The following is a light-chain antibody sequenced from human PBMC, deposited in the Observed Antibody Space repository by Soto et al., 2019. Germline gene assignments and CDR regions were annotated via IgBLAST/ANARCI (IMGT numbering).Light chain of an antibody. V-gene: IGKV1-5*03. CDR2: KAS. Sequence: EIQMSHSLSALSGCVEERDTITCRASVTVSVWLAWYQQKPGKAPKLLIYKASTLKSGVPSRFSGSGSGTEFTLTISSLQPDDFAAYYCQHYDSYSEAFGQGTKVDIK. J-gene: IGKJ1*01. CDR3: QHYDSYSEA. CDR1: VTVSVW.